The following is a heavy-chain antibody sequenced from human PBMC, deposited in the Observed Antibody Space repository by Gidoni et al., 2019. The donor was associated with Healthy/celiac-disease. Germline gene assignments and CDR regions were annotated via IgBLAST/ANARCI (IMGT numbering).Heavy chain of an antibody. D-gene: IGHD4-17*01. CDR3: ARGASDDYGESNFDY. CDR2: ISYDGSNK. Sequence: QVQLVESGGGVVQPGRSLRLSCAASGFTFSSYAMHWVRQAPGKGLDGVAVISYDGSNKDYADSVKGRFTISRDNSKNTLYLQMNSLRAEDTAVYYCARGASDDYGESNFDYWGQGTLVTVSS. CDR1: GFTFSSYA. V-gene: IGHV3-30-3*01. J-gene: IGHJ4*02.